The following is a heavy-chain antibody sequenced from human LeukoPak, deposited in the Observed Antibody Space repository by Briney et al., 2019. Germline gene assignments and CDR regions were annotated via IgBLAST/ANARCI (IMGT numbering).Heavy chain of an antibody. J-gene: IGHJ4*02. D-gene: IGHD5-24*01. V-gene: IGHV3-48*03. CDR1: GLTFSSYE. CDR2: IGTSGSTI. Sequence: GGSLRLSCAASGLTFSSYEMIWVRQAPGKGLEWVVYIGTSGSTIPYADSVKGRFTVSRDNAKNSLYLQVNRLRAEDTGVYYCATVRWLQPDYWGQGTLVTVSS. CDR3: ATVRWLQPDY.